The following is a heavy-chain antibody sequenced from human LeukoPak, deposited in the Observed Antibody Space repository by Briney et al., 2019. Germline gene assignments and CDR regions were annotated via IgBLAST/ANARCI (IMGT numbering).Heavy chain of an antibody. V-gene: IGHV1-69*13. D-gene: IGHD1-26*01. CDR2: ITPIFGTA. CDR1: GGTFNNYA. J-gene: IGHJ4*02. CDR3: ARDRDHGGGNEKLDY. Sequence: GASVKVSCKASGGTFNNYAFNWVRQAPGQGLEWMGGITPIFGTANYAQKFQGRVTITADESTSTAYMELSSLRSEDTAVYYCARDRDHGGGNEKLDYWGQGTLVTVSS.